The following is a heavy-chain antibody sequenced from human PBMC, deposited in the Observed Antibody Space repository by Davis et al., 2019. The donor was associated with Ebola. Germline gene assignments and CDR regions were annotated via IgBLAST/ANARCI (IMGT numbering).Heavy chain of an antibody. CDR2: ISSSGSTI. D-gene: IGHD6-13*01. CDR1: GFTFSSYS. V-gene: IGHV3-48*04. CDR3: ARDTVGGSSSWYVYYYYGMDV. J-gene: IGHJ6*02. Sequence: GESLKISCAASGFTFSSYSMNWVRQAPGKGLEWVSYISSSGSTIYYADSVKGRFTISRDNAKNSLYLQMNSLRAEDTAVYYCARDTVGGSSSWYVYYYYGMDVWGQGTTVTVSS.